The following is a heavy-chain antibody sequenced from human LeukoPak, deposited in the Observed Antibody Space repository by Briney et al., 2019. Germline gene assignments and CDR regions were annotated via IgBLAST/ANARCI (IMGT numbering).Heavy chain of an antibody. V-gene: IGHV4-59*08. J-gene: IGHJ3*02. CDR1: GGSITSHY. Sequence: SETLSLTCTVSGGSITSHYWSRIRQAPGKGLEWIGFIYYSGRTKYNPSLQSRVTISLDTSEKKFSLKVTSVTAAGTAVYYCTRLLDNDSSGDPDTFDMWGQGTVVTVSS. CDR2: IYYSGRT. D-gene: IGHD3-22*01. CDR3: TRLLDNDSSGDPDTFDM.